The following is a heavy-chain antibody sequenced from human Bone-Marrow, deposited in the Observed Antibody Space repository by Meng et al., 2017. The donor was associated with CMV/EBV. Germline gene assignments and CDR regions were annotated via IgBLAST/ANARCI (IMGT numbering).Heavy chain of an antibody. CDR3: ARQGTYGDCVNNWFDP. Sequence: SETLSLTCTVSGYSISSGYYWGWIRQPPGKGLEWIGSIYYSGSTYYNPSLKSRVTISVDTSKNQFSLKLSSVTAADTAVYYCARQGTYGDCVNNWFDPWGQGTLVTVSS. CDR2: IYYSGST. CDR1: GYSISSGYY. D-gene: IGHD4-17*01. J-gene: IGHJ5*02. V-gene: IGHV4-38-2*02.